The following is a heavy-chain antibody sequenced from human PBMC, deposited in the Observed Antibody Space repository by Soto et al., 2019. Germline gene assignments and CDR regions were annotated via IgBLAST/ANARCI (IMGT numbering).Heavy chain of an antibody. D-gene: IGHD2-15*01. CDR3: AREVGYCSGGSCYPGSAFDI. CDR2: ISYDGSNK. CDR1: GFTFSSYA. Sequence: GGSLRLSCAASGFTFSSYAMHWVRQAPGKGLEWVAVISYDGSNKYYADSVKGRFTISRDNSKNTLYLQMNSLRAEDTAVYYCAREVGYCSGGSCYPGSAFDIWRQGTMVTVSS. J-gene: IGHJ3*02. V-gene: IGHV3-30-3*01.